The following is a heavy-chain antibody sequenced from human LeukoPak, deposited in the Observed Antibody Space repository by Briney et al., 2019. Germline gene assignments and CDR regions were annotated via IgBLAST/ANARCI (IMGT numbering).Heavy chain of an antibody. D-gene: IGHD3-9*01. V-gene: IGHV4-38-2*02. CDR2: IYHSGST. CDR3: ARDRDYDILTGYRHNWFDP. J-gene: IGHJ5*02. CDR1: GYSISSGYY. Sequence: PSETLSLTCTVSGYSISSGYYWGWIRQPPGKGLEWIGSIYHSGSTYYNPSLKSRVTISVDTSKNQFSLKLSSVTAADTAAYYCARDRDYDILTGYRHNWFDPWGQGTLVTVSS.